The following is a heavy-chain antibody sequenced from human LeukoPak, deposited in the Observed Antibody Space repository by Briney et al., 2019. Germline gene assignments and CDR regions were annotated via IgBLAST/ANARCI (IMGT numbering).Heavy chain of an antibody. J-gene: IGHJ4*02. CDR3: ARGDKIVGAPFDY. D-gene: IGHD1-26*01. Sequence: TGGSLRLSCAASGFTFSSYAMHWVRQAPGKGLEYVSAISSNGGSTYYANSVKGRFTISRDNSKNTLYLQMGSLRAEDMAVYYCARGDKIVGAPFDYWGQGTLVTVSS. V-gene: IGHV3-64*01. CDR2: ISSNGGST. CDR1: GFTFSSYA.